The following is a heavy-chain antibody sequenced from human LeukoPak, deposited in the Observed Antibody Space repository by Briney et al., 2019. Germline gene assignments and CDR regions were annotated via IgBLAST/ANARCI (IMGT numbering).Heavy chain of an antibody. V-gene: IGHV1-46*01. CDR1: VYTFTIYY. J-gene: IGHJ6*03. CDR3: AREGLRSIAAGRGTRDYMDV. CDR2: IYLSGSST. Sequence: ASEKVSRKASVYTFTIYYMHWVRHAPPQGLEWMGIIYLSGSSTSNAHKFQRRVTMTTDTSTSTVYKELSSLRSEDTAVYYCAREGLRSIAAGRGTRDYMDVWGKGTTVIVSS. D-gene: IGHD6-25*01.